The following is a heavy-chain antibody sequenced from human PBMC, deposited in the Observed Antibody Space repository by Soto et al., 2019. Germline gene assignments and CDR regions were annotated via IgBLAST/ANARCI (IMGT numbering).Heavy chain of an antibody. CDR3: ARVYQLLYYYYYGMDV. Sequence: LRLSCAASGFTFSSYGMHWVRQAPGKGLEWVAVIWYDGSNKYYADSVKGRFTISRDNSKNTLYLQMNSLRAEDTAVYYCARVYQLLYYYYYGMDVWGQGXTVTV. CDR1: GFTFSSYG. J-gene: IGHJ6*02. V-gene: IGHV3-33*01. CDR2: IWYDGSNK. D-gene: IGHD2-2*01.